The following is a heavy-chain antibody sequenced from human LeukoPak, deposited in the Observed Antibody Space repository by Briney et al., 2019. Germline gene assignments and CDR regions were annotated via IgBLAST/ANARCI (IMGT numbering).Heavy chain of an antibody. CDR1: GFTFSSYG. V-gene: IGHV3-23*01. D-gene: IGHD5-18*01. Sequence: GGSLRLSCAASGFTFSSYGMSWVRQAPGKGVEWVSGISGSGGSTYYADSVKGRFTISRDNSKNTLYLQMNSLRAEDTAVYYCAKDLSDPVMVIDSWGQGTLVTVSS. J-gene: IGHJ4*02. CDR2: ISGSGGST. CDR3: AKDLSDPVMVIDS.